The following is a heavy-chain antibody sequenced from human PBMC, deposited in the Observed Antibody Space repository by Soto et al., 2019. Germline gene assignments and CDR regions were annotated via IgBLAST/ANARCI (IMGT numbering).Heavy chain of an antibody. J-gene: IGHJ6*02. CDR1: GFTFSSYA. Sequence: PGGSLRLSCAASGFTFSSYAMSWVRQAPGKGLEWVSAISGSGSYTYYADSVKGRFTISRDSSKNTLYLQMNSLRAEDTAVYYCAKAIGVGLLLSQYAMDVWGQGTTVTAP. CDR3: AKAIGVGLLLSQYAMDV. V-gene: IGHV3-23*01. CDR2: ISGSGSYT. D-gene: IGHD2-15*01.